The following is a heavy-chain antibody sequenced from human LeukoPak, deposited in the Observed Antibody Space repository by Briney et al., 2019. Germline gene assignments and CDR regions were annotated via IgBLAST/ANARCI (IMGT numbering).Heavy chain of an antibody. CDR1: GGSISNYY. J-gene: IGHJ3*02. CDR2: ISNGGST. Sequence: SETLSLTCTVSGGSISNYYWSWLRQPPGEGLEWIGYISNGGSTIYNPSLMSRVTISVDPSKNQLSLRLTSVTAADTAVYYCVRLQPNSGEWAFDIWGQGTMVSVSS. D-gene: IGHD6-19*01. CDR3: VRLQPNSGEWAFDI. V-gene: IGHV4-59*01.